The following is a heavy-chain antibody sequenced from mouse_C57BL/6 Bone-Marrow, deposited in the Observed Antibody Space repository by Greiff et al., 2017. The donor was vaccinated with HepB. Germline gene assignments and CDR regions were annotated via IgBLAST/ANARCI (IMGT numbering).Heavy chain of an antibody. CDR2: IDPNSGGI. J-gene: IGHJ4*01. V-gene: IGHV1-72*01. D-gene: IGHD2-4*01. CDR1: GYTFTRYW. CDR3: AKGGYDYDAAKYYAMDY. Sequence: QVQLQQPGAELVKPGASVKLSCKASGYTFTRYWMPWVKQRPGRGLEWIGRIDPNSGGIKYNEKFKCKATLTVDKPSSTAYMQLSRLTSEDSAVYCCAKGGYDYDAAKYYAMDYWGEGTSVTDSS.